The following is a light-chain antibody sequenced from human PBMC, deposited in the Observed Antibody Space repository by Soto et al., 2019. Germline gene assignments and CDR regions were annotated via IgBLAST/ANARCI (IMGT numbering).Light chain of an antibody. V-gene: IGLV1-40*01. CDR3: QSYDSSLSGSK. CDR2: GNS. J-gene: IGLJ2*01. CDR1: SSNIGAGYD. Sequence: QSVLTQPPSVSGAPGQRVTISRTGSSSNIGAGYDVHWYQQLPGTAPKLLIYGNSNRPSGVPDRFSGSKSGTSASLAITGLQAEDEADYYCQSYDSSLSGSKFGGGTKLTVL.